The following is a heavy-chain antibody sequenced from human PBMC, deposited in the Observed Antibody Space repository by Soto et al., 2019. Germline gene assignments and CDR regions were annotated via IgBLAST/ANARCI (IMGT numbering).Heavy chain of an antibody. D-gene: IGHD3-3*01. Sequence: QAVGSLRLSCAASGFSLRSQWMHWIRQAPGKGLEWVSRTSPDGSTIYADSVKGRFTISRDNAKNTVYLQMNSLRAEDTAMYYCSVSIFGVVHYWGQGTLVTVSS. CDR2: TSPDGST. V-gene: IGHV3-74*01. J-gene: IGHJ4*02. CDR3: SVSIFGVVHY. CDR1: GFSLRSQW.